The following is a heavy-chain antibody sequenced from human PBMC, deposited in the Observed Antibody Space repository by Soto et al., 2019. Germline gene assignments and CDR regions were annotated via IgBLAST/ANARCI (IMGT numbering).Heavy chain of an antibody. J-gene: IGHJ5*02. V-gene: IGHV3-74*01. D-gene: IGHD6-13*01. CDR1: GFTFISYA. Sequence: GGSLRLSCAASGFTFISYAMSWVRHAPGKGPVWVSRINGDGSSSSYADSVKGRFTISRDNAKNTLYLQMNSLSAEDTAVYYCAREIIAVSGTIRWFDPWGQGTLVTVS. CDR3: AREIIAVSGTIRWFDP. CDR2: INGDGSSS.